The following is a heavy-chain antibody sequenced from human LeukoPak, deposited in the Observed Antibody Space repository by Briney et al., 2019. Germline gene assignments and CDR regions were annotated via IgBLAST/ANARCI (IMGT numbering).Heavy chain of an antibody. Sequence: GGSLRLSCAASGFTFSSYAMSWVRQAPGKGLEWVSGVSGSGTYTYYADSVKGRFTISRDNSKNTLYLQMNSLRAEDTAVYYCASSEYYDFWSGYSGRKNLADYWGQGTLVTVSS. D-gene: IGHD3-3*01. J-gene: IGHJ4*02. CDR1: GFTFSSYA. CDR2: VSGSGTYT. CDR3: ASSEYYDFWSGYSGRKNLADY. V-gene: IGHV3-23*01.